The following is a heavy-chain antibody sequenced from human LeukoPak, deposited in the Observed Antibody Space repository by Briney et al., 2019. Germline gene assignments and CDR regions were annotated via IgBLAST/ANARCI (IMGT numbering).Heavy chain of an antibody. CDR1: GGTFSSYA. J-gene: IGHJ6*02. CDR2: IIPILGIA. V-gene: IGHV1-69*04. CDR3: ARPRNRIQLWGDYGMDV. D-gene: IGHD5-18*01. Sequence: GASVKVSCKASGGTFSSYAISWVRQAPGQGLEWMGRIIPILGIANYAQKFQGRVTITADKSTSTAYMELSSLRSEDTAVYYCARPRNRIQLWGDYGMDVWGQGTTVTVSS.